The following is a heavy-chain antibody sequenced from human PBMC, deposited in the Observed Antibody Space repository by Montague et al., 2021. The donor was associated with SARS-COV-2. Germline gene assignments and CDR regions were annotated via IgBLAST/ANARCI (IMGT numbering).Heavy chain of an antibody. V-gene: IGHV5-10-1*01. CDR1: GYDFTRYW. D-gene: IGHD2-21*02. CDR3: ARSQHCGSDCYFAY. Sequence: QSGAEVKKSGESLRISCRGSGYDFTRYWTSWVRQMPGKGLEWMGRINPADSQTNYSPSFQGQDTISVDKSITTAYLQWSSLKPSDTAIYYCARSQHCGSDCYFAYWGQGSLVTVSS. CDR2: INPADSQT. J-gene: IGHJ4*02.